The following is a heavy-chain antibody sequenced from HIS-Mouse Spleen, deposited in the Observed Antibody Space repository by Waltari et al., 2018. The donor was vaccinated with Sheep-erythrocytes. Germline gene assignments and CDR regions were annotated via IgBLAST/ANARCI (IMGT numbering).Heavy chain of an antibody. CDR2: ISYDGSNK. J-gene: IGHJ6*02. D-gene: IGHD1-26*01. CDR3: AKRYSGSYYYYYYYGMDV. CDR1: G. V-gene: IGHV3-30*18. Sequence: GMHWVRQAPGKGLEWVAVISYDGSNKYYADSVKGRFTISRDNSKNTLYLQMNSLRAEDTAVYYCAKRYSGSYYYYYYYGMDVWGQGTTVTVSS.